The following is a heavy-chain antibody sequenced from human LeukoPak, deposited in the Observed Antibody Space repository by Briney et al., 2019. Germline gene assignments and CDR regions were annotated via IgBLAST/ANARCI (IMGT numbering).Heavy chain of an antibody. V-gene: IGHV3-33*01. CDR1: GFTFSSYG. Sequence: GGSLRLSCAASGFTFSSYGMNWVGQAPGKGLEWVAVIWYDGINKYDADSGKGRFTISRDTSKNTLYLQMNSLRAEDTAVYYCARDPSSGWYYFDYWGQGTLVTVSS. D-gene: IGHD6-19*01. CDR2: IWYDGINK. J-gene: IGHJ4*02. CDR3: ARDPSSGWYYFDY.